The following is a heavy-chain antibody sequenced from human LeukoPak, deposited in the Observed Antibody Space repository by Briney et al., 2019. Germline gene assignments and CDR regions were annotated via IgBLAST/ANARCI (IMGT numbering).Heavy chain of an antibody. CDR1: GYIFTNYW. CDR2: IYPGDSDT. D-gene: IGHD3-10*01. CDR3: VLAGSGSYYFDY. J-gene: IGHJ4*02. V-gene: IGHV5-51*01. Sequence: GESLKIACQLSGYIFTNYWIGWVRQMPGKGLEWMGIIYPGDSDTRYSPSFQGQVTISADKSINTAYLQWSSLKASDTAMYYCVLAGSGSYYFDYWGQGILVTVSS.